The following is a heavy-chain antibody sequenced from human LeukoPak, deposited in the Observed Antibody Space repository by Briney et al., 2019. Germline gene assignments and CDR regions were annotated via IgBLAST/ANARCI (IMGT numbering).Heavy chain of an antibody. D-gene: IGHD1-1*01. CDR3: ARDRRRLRGMNGDGDAFDI. CDR1: GFSVGGNY. J-gene: IGHJ3*02. CDR2: IYSDGSI. V-gene: IGHV3-53*01. Sequence: GGSLRLSCAASGFSVGGNYISWVRQAPGKGLEWVSTIYSDGSIFHADSVKGRFTMSRDNSRNTLDLQMNSLRVEDTAVYFCARDRRRLRGMNGDGDAFDIWGQGTMVTVSS.